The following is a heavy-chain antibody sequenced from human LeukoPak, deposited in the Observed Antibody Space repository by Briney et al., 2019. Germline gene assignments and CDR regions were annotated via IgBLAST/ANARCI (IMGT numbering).Heavy chain of an antibody. Sequence: SETLSLTCTVSGVSITSDHWSWIRQPPGKGLEWIGYIYFSGNTNYNPSLKSRVTISVDTSKNQFSLKLSSVTAADTAVYYCARTLYYSSGYYFDYWGQGTLVTVSS. V-gene: IGHV4-59*12. CDR3: ARTLYYSSGYYFDY. CDR1: GVSITSDH. CDR2: IYFSGNT. J-gene: IGHJ4*02. D-gene: IGHD3-10*01.